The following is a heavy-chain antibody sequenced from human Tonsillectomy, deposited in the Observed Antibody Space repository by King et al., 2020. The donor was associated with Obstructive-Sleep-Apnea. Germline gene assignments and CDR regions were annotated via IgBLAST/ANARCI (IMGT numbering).Heavy chain of an antibody. CDR3: ARDLFYYNSGTSYEDTFDI. CDR1: GYNFKTYG. Sequence: QLVQSGGEVKKPGASVRVSCKASGYNFKTYGLSWVRQAPGQGLECMGWISGHNGDTNYAQRLRGRVGMTADTTTSTAYMELSSLTPDDTAVYYCARDLFYYNSGTSYEDTFDIWGQGTMVTVSS. J-gene: IGHJ3*02. V-gene: IGHV1-18*01. D-gene: IGHD3-10*01. CDR2: ISGHNGDT.